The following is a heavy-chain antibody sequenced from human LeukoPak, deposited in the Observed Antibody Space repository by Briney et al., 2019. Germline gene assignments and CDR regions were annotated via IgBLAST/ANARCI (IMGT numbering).Heavy chain of an antibody. CDR1: GGSVTDYY. J-gene: IGHJ5*02. V-gene: IGHV4-59*02. CDR3: AKLPINRFYYDSKCP. Sequence: SETLSLTCTVSGGSVTDYYWSWIRQSPGKGLEWIGYIYYTGTSYNPSLKSRVTISADTSKNQFSLKLSSVTAADTGVYYCAKLPINRFYYDSKCPWGQGTQATVSS. D-gene: IGHD3-16*01. CDR2: IYYTGT.